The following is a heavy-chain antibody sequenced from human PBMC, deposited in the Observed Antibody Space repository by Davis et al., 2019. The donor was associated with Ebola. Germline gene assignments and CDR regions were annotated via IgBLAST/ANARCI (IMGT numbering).Heavy chain of an antibody. V-gene: IGHV4-4*07. CDR1: GGSISSYH. CDR2: IYTSGST. CDR3: ARMFCSSGNCYPDY. D-gene: IGHD2-15*01. Sequence: PSETLSLTCTVSGGSISSYHWSWIRQPAGKGLEWIGRIYTSGSTKYNPSLKSRVTMSVDTSKNQFSLKLSSVTAADTAVYYCARMFCSSGNCYPDYWGQGTLVTVSS. J-gene: IGHJ4*02.